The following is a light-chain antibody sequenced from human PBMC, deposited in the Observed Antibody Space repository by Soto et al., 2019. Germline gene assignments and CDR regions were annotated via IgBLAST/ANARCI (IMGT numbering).Light chain of an antibody. CDR2: EVS. J-gene: IGLJ2*01. V-gene: IGLV2-8*01. Sequence: QSALTQPPSASGSPGQSVTISCTGTSSDVGGYNYVSWYQQHPGKAPKLMIYEVSKRPSGVPDRFSGSKSGNTASLTVSGLQDEDEADYYCSSYAGSHNVVFGGGTQLTVL. CDR1: SSDVGGYNY. CDR3: SSYAGSHNVV.